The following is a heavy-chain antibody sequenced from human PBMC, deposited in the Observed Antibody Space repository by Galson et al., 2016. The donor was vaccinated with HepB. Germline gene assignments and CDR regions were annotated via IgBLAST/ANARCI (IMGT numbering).Heavy chain of an antibody. CDR3: ARVRTPNYYGSGNYYYYYAMDV. D-gene: IGHD3-10*01. Sequence: SLRLSCAVSGFTFTTYATSWVRQAPGKGLEWVSSLSNSGGSTYYADSVKGRFTISRDNSKNTLYLQMNSLRAEDTAVYYCARVRTPNYYGSGNYYYYYAMDVWGQGTTVTVSS. V-gene: IGHV3-23*01. CDR2: LSNSGGST. J-gene: IGHJ6*02. CDR1: GFTFTTYA.